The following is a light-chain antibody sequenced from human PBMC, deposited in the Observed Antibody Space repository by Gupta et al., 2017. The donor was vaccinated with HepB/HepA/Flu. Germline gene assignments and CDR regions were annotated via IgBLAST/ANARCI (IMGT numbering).Light chain of an antibody. CDR3: QQYDNWPPWT. V-gene: IGKV3-15*01. CDR1: QSVGTN. J-gene: IGKJ1*01. Sequence: EIVMTQSPATLSVSPGDRATLSCRASQSVGTNLAWYQQRPGQAPRLLIYRATARDTGVPARFSGSGSGTEFTLSISSRQSDDIAVYYCQQYDNWPPWTFGHGSKVEIK. CDR2: RAT.